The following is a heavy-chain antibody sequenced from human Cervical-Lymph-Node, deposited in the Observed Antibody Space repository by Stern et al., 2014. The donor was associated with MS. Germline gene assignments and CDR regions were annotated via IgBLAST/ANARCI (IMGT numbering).Heavy chain of an antibody. CDR2: ISRSSSTI. J-gene: IGHJ4*02. Sequence: MQLVQSGGGLVQPGGSLRLSCAASGFTFSSYSMNWVRQAPGTGLEWVSYISRSSSTIYNADSVKGRFTISRDNAKNSLYLQMNSLRDEDTAVYYCARTATSSWYRLDYWGQGTLVTVSS. V-gene: IGHV3-48*02. CDR3: ARTATSSWYRLDY. CDR1: GFTFSSYS. D-gene: IGHD6-13*01.